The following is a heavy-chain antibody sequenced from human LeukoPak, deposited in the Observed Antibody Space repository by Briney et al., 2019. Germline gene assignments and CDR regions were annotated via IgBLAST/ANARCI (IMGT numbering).Heavy chain of an antibody. J-gene: IGHJ4*02. D-gene: IGHD2-15*01. CDR2: ISAYNGNT. Sequence: ASVKVSCEASGYTFTNYGISWVRQAPGQGLEWMGWISAYNGNTNYAQKLQGRVTMTTDTSTSTAYMELRSLRSADTAVYYCARDDCSGGRCYFDYWGQGTLVTVSS. CDR1: GYTFTNYG. V-gene: IGHV1-18*01. CDR3: ARDDCSGGRCYFDY.